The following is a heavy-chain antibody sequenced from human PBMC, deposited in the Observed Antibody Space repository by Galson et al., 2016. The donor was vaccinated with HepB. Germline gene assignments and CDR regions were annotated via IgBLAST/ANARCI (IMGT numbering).Heavy chain of an antibody. V-gene: IGHV4-4*02. D-gene: IGHD2-2*01. J-gene: IGHJ5*01. CDR3: ARASVVPGARMVFDS. Sequence: SETLSLTCAVSGASINSSNWWTWVRQAPEKGLEWIGEIYHTGTSNNNPSLLSRFSMSIDNSRNHFSLNLNSVTAADTAGYYCARASVVPGARMVFDSWGQGILVTGSS. CDR2: IYHTGTS. CDR1: GASINSSNW.